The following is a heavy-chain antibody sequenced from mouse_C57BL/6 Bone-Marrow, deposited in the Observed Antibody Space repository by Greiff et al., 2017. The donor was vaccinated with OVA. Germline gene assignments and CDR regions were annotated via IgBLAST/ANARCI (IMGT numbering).Heavy chain of an antibody. Sequence: LQESGAELARPGASVKMSCKASGYTFTSYTIHWVKQRPGQGLEWIGYIDPTNDYTNYNQKFKGKATLTADKSSSTAYMQLSSLTSEDSAVYYCNRGYYFDYWGQSITLTVTS. CDR3: NRGYYFDY. CDR1: GYTFTSYT. CDR2: IDPTNDYT. V-gene: IGHV1-4*01. J-gene: IGHJ2*01.